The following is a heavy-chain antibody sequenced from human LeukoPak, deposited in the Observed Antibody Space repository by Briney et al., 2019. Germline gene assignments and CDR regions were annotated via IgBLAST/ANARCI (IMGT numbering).Heavy chain of an antibody. Sequence: PGGSLRLSCAASGFTFNNAWMSWVRQAPGKGLEWLGRIKSKTDGGTTDYAAPVKDRFTISRDDSTNTLYLQMNSLKTEDTAVYYCTREWLEWGQGTLVTVSS. CDR3: TREWLE. V-gene: IGHV3-15*01. CDR2: IKSKTDGGTT. CDR1: GFTFNNAW. J-gene: IGHJ4*02. D-gene: IGHD6-19*01.